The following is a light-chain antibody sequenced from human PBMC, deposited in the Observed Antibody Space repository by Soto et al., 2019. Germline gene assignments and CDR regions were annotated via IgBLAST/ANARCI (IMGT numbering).Light chain of an antibody. CDR1: QSVTVNS. Sequence: ELLLTQSSSTLSLSPGEGVTLSCGASQSVTVNSLSGYQQKPGQAPRRLIDAASPRAAAGPDRFTGSGSGTDSALTPSILEPEDFGVYPCQQYGDSPLTSGPGTKVD. CDR3: QQYGDSPLT. V-gene: IGKV3-20*01. J-gene: IGKJ3*01. CDR2: AAS.